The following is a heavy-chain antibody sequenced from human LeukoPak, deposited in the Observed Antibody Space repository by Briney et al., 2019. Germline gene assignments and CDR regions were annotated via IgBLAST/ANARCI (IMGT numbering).Heavy chain of an antibody. V-gene: IGHV3-33*06. CDR2: IWYDGSNK. CDR3: AKEGSSSWYVYYYYMDV. CDR1: GFTFSSYG. D-gene: IGHD6-13*01. Sequence: GRSLRLSCAASGFTFSSYGMHWVRQAPGKGLEWVAVIWYDGSNKYYADSVKGRFTINRDNSKNTLYLQMNSLRAEDTAVYYCAKEGSSSWYVYYYYMDVWGKGTTVTVSS. J-gene: IGHJ6*03.